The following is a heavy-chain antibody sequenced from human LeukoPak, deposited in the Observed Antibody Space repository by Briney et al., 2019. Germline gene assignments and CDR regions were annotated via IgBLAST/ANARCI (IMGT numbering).Heavy chain of an antibody. V-gene: IGHV3-23*01. CDR1: GFTFSSYA. Sequence: GGSLRLSCAASGFTFSSYAMSWVRQIPGKGLEWVSAISGSDAGTYYADSVKGRFTISRDNSKNTLYLQMNRLRAEDTAVYYCARRAGGYSHPYDYWGQGILVTVSS. J-gene: IGHJ4*02. CDR3: ARRAGGYSHPYDY. CDR2: ISGSDAGT. D-gene: IGHD4-23*01.